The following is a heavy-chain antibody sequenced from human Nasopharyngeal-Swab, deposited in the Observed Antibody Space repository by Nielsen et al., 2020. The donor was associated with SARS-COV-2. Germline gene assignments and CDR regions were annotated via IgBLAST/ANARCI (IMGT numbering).Heavy chain of an antibody. CDR2: IWYDGTDN. D-gene: IGHD3-22*01. CDR1: GFTFSTYG. J-gene: IGHJ4*02. V-gene: IGHV3-33*01. Sequence: GEYLKISCAASGFTFSTYGMHWVRQAPGKGLEGEGIIWYDGTDNYYADSVKGRFTISRDNSKNTLYLQMNSLRAEDTAVYYCARGEGVQASAYYDSSGYFPFDYWGQGTLITVSS. CDR3: ARGEGVQASAYYDSSGYFPFDY.